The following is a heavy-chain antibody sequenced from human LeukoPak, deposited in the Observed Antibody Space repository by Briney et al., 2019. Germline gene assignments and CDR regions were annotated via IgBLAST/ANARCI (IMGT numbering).Heavy chain of an antibody. V-gene: IGHV1-18*01. J-gene: IGHJ3*02. CDR2: ISAYNGNT. D-gene: IGHD3-22*01. CDR3: ARVYYDTSAFDI. CDR1: GYTFTSYG. Sequence: ASVKVSCKASGYTFTSYGISWVRQAPGQGLEWMGWISAYNGNTNYAQKLQGRVTITRNTSISTAYMELSSLRSEDTAVYYCARVYYDTSAFDIWGQGTMVTVSS.